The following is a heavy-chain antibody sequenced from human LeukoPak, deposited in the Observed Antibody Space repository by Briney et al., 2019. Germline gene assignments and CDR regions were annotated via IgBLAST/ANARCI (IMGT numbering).Heavy chain of an antibody. CDR2: IYDSGST. CDR1: GFIVSGDF. V-gene: IGHV4-38-2*01. Sequence: GSLRLSCAASGFIVSGDFMSWVRQPPGKGLEWIGSIYDSGSTYYNQSLKSRVTISVDTSKNQFSLKLNSVTAADTAVYYCARHYGPWGQGTLVTVSS. J-gene: IGHJ5*02. CDR3: ARHYGP. D-gene: IGHD3-16*01.